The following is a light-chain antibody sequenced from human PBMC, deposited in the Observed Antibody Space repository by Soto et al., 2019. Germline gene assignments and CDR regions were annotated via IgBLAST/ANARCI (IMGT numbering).Light chain of an antibody. CDR1: QSISNW. V-gene: IGKV1-5*01. Sequence: DIQMTQSPSTLSASVGDRVTITCRASQSISNWLAWYQQKPGKVPKLLIYDASSLASGVPSRFSGSGSGTEFTLTISSLQPDDFASFYCQEYNSYTWTFGQGTKVDIK. CDR3: QEYNSYTWT. J-gene: IGKJ1*01. CDR2: DAS.